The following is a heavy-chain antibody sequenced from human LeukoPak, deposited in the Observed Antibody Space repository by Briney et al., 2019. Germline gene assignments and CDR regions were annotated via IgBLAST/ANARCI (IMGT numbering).Heavy chain of an antibody. CDR2: IYYSGST. CDR3: ARDFRYCSGGSCSYYYYYYGMDV. J-gene: IGHJ6*02. D-gene: IGHD2-15*01. V-gene: IGHV4-39*07. Sequence: SETLSLTCTVSGGSISSSSYYWGWIRQPPGKGLEWIGSIYYSGSTYYNPSLKSRVTISVDTSKNQFSLKLSSVTAADTAEYYCARDFRYCSGGSCSYYYYYYGMDVWGQGTTVTVSS. CDR1: GGSISSSSYY.